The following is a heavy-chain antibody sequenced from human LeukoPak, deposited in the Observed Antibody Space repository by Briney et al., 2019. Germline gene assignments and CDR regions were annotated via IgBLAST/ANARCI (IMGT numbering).Heavy chain of an antibody. Sequence: ASLKDSSKASRYTFTSAGTSWVRPTPGQRHEWMSWVSVYVGNAHNAQKPQGSVTMTTDTTTSTAYMELRSLRYDRTAVYYCARGYGRDAFDIWGQGTMVTVSS. V-gene: IGHV1-18*01. CDR1: RYTFTSAG. CDR3: ARGYGRDAFDI. CDR2: VSVYVGNA. J-gene: IGHJ3*02. D-gene: IGHD4-17*01.